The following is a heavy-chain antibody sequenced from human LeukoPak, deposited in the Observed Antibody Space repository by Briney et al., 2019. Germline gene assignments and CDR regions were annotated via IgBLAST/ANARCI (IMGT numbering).Heavy chain of an antibody. J-gene: IGHJ4*02. CDR1: GFTFSENW. V-gene: IGHV3-21*01. CDR2: ISSISSYI. D-gene: IGHD6-13*01. Sequence: GGSLRLSCVASGFTFSENWMHWVRQAPGKGLEWVSSISSISSYIYYADSVKGRFTISRDNAKNSLYLQMNSLRAEDTAVYYCARDPVGSSSPNWGQGTLVTVSS. CDR3: ARDPVGSSSPN.